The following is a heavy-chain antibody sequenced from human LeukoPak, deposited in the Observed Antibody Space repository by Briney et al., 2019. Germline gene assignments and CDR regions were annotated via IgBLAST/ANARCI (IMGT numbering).Heavy chain of an antibody. Sequence: PSETLSLTCAVSGGSISSSNWWSWVRQPPGKGLEWIGEIYHSGSTNYNPSLKSRVTISVDKSKNQFSLKLSSVTAADTAVYYCSSSYGSGSYLDYWGQGTLVTVSS. CDR3: SSSYGSGSYLDY. CDR2: IYHSGST. J-gene: IGHJ4*02. V-gene: IGHV4-4*02. CDR1: GGSISSSNW. D-gene: IGHD3-10*01.